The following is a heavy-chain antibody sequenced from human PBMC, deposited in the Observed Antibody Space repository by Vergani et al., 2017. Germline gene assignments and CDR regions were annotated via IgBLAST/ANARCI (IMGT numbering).Heavy chain of an antibody. J-gene: IGHJ6*02. CDR1: GFIFRSYS. CDR3: ARLRIAASGDYDYYYYYGMDV. D-gene: IGHD6-13*01. CDR2: ISRSTSYI. Sequence: EVQLVESGGGLVKPGGSLRLSCAASGFIFRSYSMNWVRQAPGKGLEWVSSISRSTSYIYYADSVKGRFTISRDTAKNSLSLQMNSLRAEDTAVYYCARLRIAASGDYDYYYYYGMDVWGQGTTVTVSS. V-gene: IGHV3-21*01.